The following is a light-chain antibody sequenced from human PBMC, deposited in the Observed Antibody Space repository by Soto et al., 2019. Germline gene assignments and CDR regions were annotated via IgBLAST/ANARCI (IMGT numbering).Light chain of an antibody. J-gene: IGKJ4*01. CDR3: QQYTNWPLT. CDR2: AAS. CDR1: QSVSSN. Sequence: EIVMTQSPATLSVPPGERATLSCRASQSVSSNLAWYQQKPGQAPRVLIYAASTMATGIPARFSGSGSGTAFTLTIGSLQSEDFADYYCQQYTNWPLTFGGGTKVEIK. V-gene: IGKV3-15*01.